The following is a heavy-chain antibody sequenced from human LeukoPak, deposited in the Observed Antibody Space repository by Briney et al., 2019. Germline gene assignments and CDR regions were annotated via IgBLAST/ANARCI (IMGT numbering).Heavy chain of an antibody. CDR3: ARARTYDILTGSFDY. D-gene: IGHD3-9*01. V-gene: IGHV3-20*04. CDR2: VNWNGGST. Sequence: GGSLRLSCAASGFTFRNYGMSWVRQAPGKGLEWVSGVNWNGGSTGYADSVKGRFTISRDNAKNSLYLQMNSLGAEDTALYYCARARTYDILTGSFDYWGQGTLVTVSS. CDR1: GFTFRNYG. J-gene: IGHJ4*02.